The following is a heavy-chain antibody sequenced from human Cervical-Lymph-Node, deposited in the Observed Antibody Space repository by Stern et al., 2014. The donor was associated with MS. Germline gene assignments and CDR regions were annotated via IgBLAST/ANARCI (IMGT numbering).Heavy chain of an antibody. V-gene: IGHV1-69*12. CDR3: AIIGDAHNSEVGMDA. CDR1: GGTFSTYA. Sequence: QVQLVQSGAEGKKPGSSVKVSCKASGGTFSTYAINWVRQAPGQGLEWVGGIIPIFGTSHYARKFQGRVPITADESTSTAYMELSSLRSADTAIYCCAIIGDAHNSEVGMDAWGQGTTVTVSS. D-gene: IGHD7-27*01. CDR2: IIPIFGTS. J-gene: IGHJ6*02.